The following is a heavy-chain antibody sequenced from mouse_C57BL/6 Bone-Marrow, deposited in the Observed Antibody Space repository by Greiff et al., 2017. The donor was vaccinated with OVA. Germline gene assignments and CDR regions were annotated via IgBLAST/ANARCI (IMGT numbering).Heavy chain of an antibody. CDR2: IWSGGST. Sequence: QVQLQQSGPGLVQPSQSLSITCTVSGFSLTSYGVHWVRQSPGKGLEWLGVIWSGGSTDYNAAFISRLSISKDNSKSQVFFKMNSLQADDTAIYYCARSLHHYCGSSYVCYYAMDYWGQGTSVTVSS. CDR1: GFSLTSYG. V-gene: IGHV2-2*01. J-gene: IGHJ4*01. CDR3: ARSLHHYCGSSYVCYYAMDY. D-gene: IGHD1-1*01.